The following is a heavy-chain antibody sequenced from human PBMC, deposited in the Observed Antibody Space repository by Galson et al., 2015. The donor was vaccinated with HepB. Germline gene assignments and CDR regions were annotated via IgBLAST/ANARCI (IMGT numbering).Heavy chain of an antibody. CDR1: GGTFSSYA. V-gene: IGHV1-69*13. CDR2: IIPIFGTA. J-gene: IGHJ6*03. D-gene: IGHD3-9*01. Sequence: SVKVSCKASGGTFSSYAISWVRQAPGQGLEWMGGIIPIFGTANYAQKFQGRVTITADESTSTAYMELSSLRSEDTAVYYCASNVLRYFDWLSNYYYYMDVWGKGTTVTVSS. CDR3: ASNVLRYFDWLSNYYYYMDV.